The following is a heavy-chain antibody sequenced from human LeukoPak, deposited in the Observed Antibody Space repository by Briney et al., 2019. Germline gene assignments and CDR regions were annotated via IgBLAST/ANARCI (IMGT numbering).Heavy chain of an antibody. CDR3: ARAPGTTVTTRGWWFDP. CDR2: INPSGGST. Sequence: ASVKVSCKASGYTFTSYYMHWVRQAPGQGLEWMGIINPSGGSTSYAQNFQGRVTMTRDTSTSTVYMELSSLRSEDTTVYYCARAPGTTVTTRGWWFDPWGQGTLVTVSS. D-gene: IGHD4-17*01. J-gene: IGHJ5*02. CDR1: GYTFTSYY. V-gene: IGHV1-46*01.